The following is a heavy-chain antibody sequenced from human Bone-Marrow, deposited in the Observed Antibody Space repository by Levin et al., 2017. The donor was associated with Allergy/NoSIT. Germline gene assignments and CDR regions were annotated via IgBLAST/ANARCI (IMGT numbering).Heavy chain of an antibody. CDR1: GYTFTGYY. J-gene: IGHJ4*02. Sequence: GESLKISCKASGYTFTGYYMHWVRQAPGQGLEWMGWINPNSGDTNYAQKFQGRVTMTRDTSISTAYMELSRLRSDDTAVYYCARRHPRGYYGSGSSGDWGQGTLVTVSS. CDR3: ARRHPRGYYGSGSSGD. D-gene: IGHD3-10*01. V-gene: IGHV1-2*02. CDR2: INPNSGDT.